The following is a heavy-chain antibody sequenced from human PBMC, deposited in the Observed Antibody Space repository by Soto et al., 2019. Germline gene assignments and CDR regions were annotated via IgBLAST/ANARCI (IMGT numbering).Heavy chain of an antibody. V-gene: IGHV2-70*01. J-gene: IGHJ6*02. CDR2: IDWDDDK. CDR3: ARIRQQLVPAYYYYYGMDV. CDR1: GFSLSTSGMC. Sequence: SGPTLVNPTQTLTLTCTSSGFSLSTSGMCVSWIRQPPGKALEWLALIDWDDDKYYSTSLKTRLTISKDTSKNQVVLTMTNMDPVDTATYYCARIRQQLVPAYYYYYGMDVRAQRTTVTVSS. D-gene: IGHD6-13*01.